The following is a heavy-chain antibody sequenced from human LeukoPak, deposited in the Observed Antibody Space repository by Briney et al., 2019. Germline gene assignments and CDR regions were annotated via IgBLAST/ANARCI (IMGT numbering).Heavy chain of an antibody. CDR2: ISTTSSYI. D-gene: IGHD4-11*01. CDR3: ARRPFPPTTVTTSDCYMDV. CDR1: GFAFSSYT. J-gene: IGHJ6*03. Sequence: GGSLRLSCAASGFAFSSYTMNWVRQAPAKGLEWVSSISTTSSYIYYADSVKARFPISRDNAKNSLYPQTNSLRAEDTAVYYCARRPFPPTTVTTSDCYMDVWGKGTTVTVSS. V-gene: IGHV3-21*01.